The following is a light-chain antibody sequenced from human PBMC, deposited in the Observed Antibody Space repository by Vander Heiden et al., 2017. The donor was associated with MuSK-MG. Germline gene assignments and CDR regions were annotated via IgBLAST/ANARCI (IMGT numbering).Light chain of an antibody. CDR3: SSYTSSSTLYVV. V-gene: IGLV2-14*03. J-gene: IGLJ2*01. CDR1: SSDVGGYNY. CDR2: DVS. Sequence: QSALPQPASVSGSPGQSITLSCTGTSSDVGGYNYVSWYQQHPGKAPKLMIYDVSNRPSGVSNRFSGSKSGNTASLTISGLQAEDEADYYCSSYTSSSTLYVVFGGGTKLTVL.